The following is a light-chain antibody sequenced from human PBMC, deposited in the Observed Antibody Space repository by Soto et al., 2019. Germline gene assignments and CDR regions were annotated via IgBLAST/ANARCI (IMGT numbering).Light chain of an antibody. V-gene: IGLV2-14*01. CDR3: SSYTYSNTLV. CDR2: EVF. J-gene: IGLJ2*01. Sequence: QSVLTQPASVSGSPGQSISISCTATSSGVGDYNYVSWYQQHPGKAPKLLIYEVFKRPSGVSNRFSGSKSGNTASLTISGLQAEDESDYYCSSYTYSNTLVFGGGTKVTVL. CDR1: SSGVGDYNY.